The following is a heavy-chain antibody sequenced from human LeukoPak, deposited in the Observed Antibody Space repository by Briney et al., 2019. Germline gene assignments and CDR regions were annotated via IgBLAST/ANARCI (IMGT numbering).Heavy chain of an antibody. J-gene: IGHJ4*02. CDR3: ARDPNVVIVSASCFDY. CDR2: ISTSSSYI. V-gene: IGHV3-21*01. D-gene: IGHD2-15*01. Sequence: GGSLRLSCAASGLTFSSHNMNWVRQAPGKGLEWVSSISTSSSYIYYADSVKGRFTVSRDNAKNSVYLQMNSLRAEDTAVYYCARDPNVVIVSASCFDYWGQGTLVTVSS. CDR1: GLTFSSHN.